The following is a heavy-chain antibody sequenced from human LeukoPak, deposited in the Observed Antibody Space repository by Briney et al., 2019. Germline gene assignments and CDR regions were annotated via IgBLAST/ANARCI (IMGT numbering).Heavy chain of an antibody. V-gene: IGHV3-48*01. J-gene: IGHJ4*02. Sequence: GGSLRLSCAASGFTFSSYSMNWVRQAPGKGLEWVSYISSSSSTIHYADSVKGRFTISRDNAKNSLYLQMNSLRAEDTAVYYCASMVRGVSRHFDYWGQGTLVTVSS. D-gene: IGHD3-10*01. CDR3: ASMVRGVSRHFDY. CDR2: ISSSSSTI. CDR1: GFTFSSYS.